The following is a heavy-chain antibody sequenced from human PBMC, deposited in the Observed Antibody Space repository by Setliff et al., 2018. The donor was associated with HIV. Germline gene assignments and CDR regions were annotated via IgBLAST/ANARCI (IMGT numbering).Heavy chain of an antibody. CDR2: INHSGST. V-gene: IGHV4-34*01. CDR1: GGPFSGYY. D-gene: IGHD3-10*01. Sequence: PSETLSLTCAVYGGPFSGYYWTWIRQPPGKGLEWIGEINHSGSTNYNPSLKSRVTISVDTSKSQFSLRLNSVTATDTALYYCARGRFHRLHRPYSGSGSLGIQYFDYRGQGTLVTVSS. J-gene: IGHJ4*02. CDR3: ARGRFHRLHRPYSGSGSLGIQYFDY.